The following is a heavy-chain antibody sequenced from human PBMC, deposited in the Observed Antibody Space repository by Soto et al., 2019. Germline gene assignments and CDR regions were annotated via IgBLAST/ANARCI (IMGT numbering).Heavy chain of an antibody. CDR1: GVTFSSFS. Sequence: EMQLVESGGGLVKPGGSLRISCAASGVTFSSFSMNWVRQAPGKGLERLSYISSRSNAIYYADYVKGRLTISRDNANNALYLQVNSLRADDTAVYYGAGVPGGTDPYYYDYIDVWGTGTTVTVSS. CDR3: AGVPGGTDPYYYDYIDV. J-gene: IGHJ6*03. CDR2: ISSRSNAI. V-gene: IGHV3-48*01. D-gene: IGHD3-10*02.